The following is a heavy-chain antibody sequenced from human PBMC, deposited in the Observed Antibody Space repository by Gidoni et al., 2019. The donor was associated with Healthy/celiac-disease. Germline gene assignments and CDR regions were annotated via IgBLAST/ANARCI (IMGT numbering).Heavy chain of an antibody. CDR1: GGTCSSYA. CDR2: IIPIFGTP. Sequence: QVQLVQSGAEVKKPGSSGKVSCKASGGTCSSYALRWVRQAPGTGFEWMGGIIPIFGTPNNAQKFQGTVTITADESTSTAYMALSSLRSDDTAVYYCARAPASSGYPSGWFDPWGQGTLVTVSS. J-gene: IGHJ5*02. D-gene: IGHD3-22*01. CDR3: ARAPASSGYPSGWFDP. V-gene: IGHV1-69*01.